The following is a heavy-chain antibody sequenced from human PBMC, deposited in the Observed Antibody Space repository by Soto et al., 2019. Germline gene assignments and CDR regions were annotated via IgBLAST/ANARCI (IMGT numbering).Heavy chain of an antibody. CDR3: ATGYDYIWGSYRYKLDY. Sequence: ASVKVSCKVSGYTLTELSMHWVRQAPGKGLEWMGGFDPEDGETIYAQKFQGRVTMTEDASTDTAYMELSSLRSEDTAVYYCATGYDYIWGSYRYKLDYWGQGTLVTVSS. V-gene: IGHV1-24*01. CDR1: GYTLTELS. J-gene: IGHJ4*02. CDR2: FDPEDGET. D-gene: IGHD3-16*02.